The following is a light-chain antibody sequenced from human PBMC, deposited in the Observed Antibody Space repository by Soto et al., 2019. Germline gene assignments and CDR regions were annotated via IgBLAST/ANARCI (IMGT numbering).Light chain of an antibody. CDR1: QSVSSY. Sequence: EIVLTQSPATLYLSPGQRATLSCRASQSVSSYLAWYQQKPGQAPRLLIYDASNRATGIPARFSGSGSGTDFTLTITSLEPEDFAVYYCQQRSSWPGTFGQGTNVDIK. V-gene: IGKV3-11*01. CDR3: QQRSSWPGT. CDR2: DAS. J-gene: IGKJ1*01.